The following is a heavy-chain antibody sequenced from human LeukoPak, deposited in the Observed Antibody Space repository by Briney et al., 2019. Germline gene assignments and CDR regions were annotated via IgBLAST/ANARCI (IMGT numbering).Heavy chain of an antibody. D-gene: IGHD3-10*01. J-gene: IGHJ6*02. Sequence: SVKVSCKASGGTFSSYAISWVRQAPGQGLEWMGGIIPIFGTANYAQKFQGRVTITADESTSTAYMELSSLRCEDKDVDYGGRDGDGMDVWGQGTTVTVSS. CDR3: GRDGDGMDV. V-gene: IGHV1-69*01. CDR1: GGTFSSYA. CDR2: IIPIFGTA.